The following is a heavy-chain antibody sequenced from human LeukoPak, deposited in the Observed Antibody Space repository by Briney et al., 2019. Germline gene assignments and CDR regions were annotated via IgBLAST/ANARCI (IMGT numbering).Heavy chain of an antibody. D-gene: IGHD6-19*01. CDR3: ARDGLGGSGWYIDY. J-gene: IGHJ4*02. CDR1: GYTFTGYY. V-gene: IGHV1-2*02. Sequence: ASVKVSCKASGYTFTGYYMHWVRQAPGQGLEWMGWINPNSGGTNYAQKFQGRVTMTRDTSISTAYMELGRLRSDDTAVYYCARDGLGGSGWYIDYWGQGTLVTVSS. CDR2: INPNSGGT.